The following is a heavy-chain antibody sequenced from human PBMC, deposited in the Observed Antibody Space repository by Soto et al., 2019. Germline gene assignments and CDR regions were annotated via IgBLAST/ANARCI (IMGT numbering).Heavy chain of an antibody. Sequence: SETLSLTCDVHGDSLSGYAWSWIRQPPGKXLEWIGEITFRGVTNYDPSLKSRVSMSVDTSKNRISLNMSSVTAADTALYFCARKLEASVRHVEWFSYKWFDPWGPGTLVTVSS. D-gene: IGHD3-9*01. CDR2: ITFRGVT. CDR1: GDSLSGYA. J-gene: IGHJ5*02. CDR3: ARKLEASVRHVEWFSYKWFDP. V-gene: IGHV4-34*01.